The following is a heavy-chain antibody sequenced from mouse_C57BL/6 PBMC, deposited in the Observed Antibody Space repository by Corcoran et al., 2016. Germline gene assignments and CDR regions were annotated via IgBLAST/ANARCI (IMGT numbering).Heavy chain of an antibody. D-gene: IGHD2-3*01. CDR3: AADGYYGYFDV. Sequence: QIQLVQSGPELKKPGETVKISCKASGYTFTTYGMSWVKQAPGKGLKWMGWINTYSGVPTYADDFKGRFAFSLETSASTAYLQINNLKNEDTATYFCAADGYYGYFDVWGTGTTVTVSS. CDR2: INTYSGVP. CDR1: GYTFTTYG. J-gene: IGHJ1*03. V-gene: IGHV9-3*01.